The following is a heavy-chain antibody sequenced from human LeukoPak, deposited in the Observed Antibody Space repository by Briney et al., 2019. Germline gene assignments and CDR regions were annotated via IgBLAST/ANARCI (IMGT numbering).Heavy chain of an antibody. Sequence: GASVKVSCKASGYTFTSYGISWVRQAPGRGLEWMGWISAYNGNTNYAQKLQGRVTMTTDTSTSTAYMELRSLRSDDTAVYYCARRGRGSGRHAFDIWGQGTMVTVSS. CDR2: ISAYNGNT. CDR3: ARRGRGSGRHAFDI. J-gene: IGHJ3*02. CDR1: GYTFTSYG. D-gene: IGHD3-10*01. V-gene: IGHV1-18*01.